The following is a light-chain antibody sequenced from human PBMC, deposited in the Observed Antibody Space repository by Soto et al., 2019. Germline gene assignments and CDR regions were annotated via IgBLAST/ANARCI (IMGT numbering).Light chain of an antibody. CDR3: KQSYSTPC. J-gene: IGKJ3*01. V-gene: IGKV1-39*01. CDR1: QSISSY. Sequence: IQMTHSPSSRSASVGDRVTITCRASQSISSYLNWYQQKPGKAPKLLIYAASSLQSGVPSRFSGSGSGTDFTLTISSLQHEDFATYYCKQSYSTPCFAPGTKMDI. CDR2: AAS.